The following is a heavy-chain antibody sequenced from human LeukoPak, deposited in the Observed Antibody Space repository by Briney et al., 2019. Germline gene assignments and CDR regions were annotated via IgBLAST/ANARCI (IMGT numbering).Heavy chain of an antibody. CDR3: ARVFYDILTGYYVVDY. V-gene: IGHV1-18*04. J-gene: IGHJ4*02. CDR1: GYTFTGYY. Sequence: GASVKVSCKASGYTFTGYYMHWVRQAPGQGLEWMGWISAYNGNTNYAQKLQGRVTMTTDTSTSTAYMELRSLRSDDTAVYYCARVFYDILTGYYVVDYWGQGTLVTVSS. D-gene: IGHD3-9*01. CDR2: ISAYNGNT.